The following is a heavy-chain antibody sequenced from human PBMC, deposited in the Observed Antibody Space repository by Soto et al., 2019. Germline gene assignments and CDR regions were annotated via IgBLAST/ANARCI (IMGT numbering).Heavy chain of an antibody. CDR3: ARTIPPLYYDFWSGLKTTNWFDP. CDR1: GCPISSGGYY. D-gene: IGHD3-3*01. J-gene: IGHJ5*02. CDR2: SYYSGST. Sequence: SENLSLTCTVSGCPISSGGYYWSWTPQHPGKGQGGFGYSYYSGSTYYNPSIKSRVTISVDTSKNQFSLKLSSVTAADTAVYYCARTIPPLYYDFWSGLKTTNWFDPWGQGTLVTVSS. V-gene: IGHV4-31*03.